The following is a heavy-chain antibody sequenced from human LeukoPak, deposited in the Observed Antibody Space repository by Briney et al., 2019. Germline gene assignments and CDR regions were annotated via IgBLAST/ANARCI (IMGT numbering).Heavy chain of an antibody. V-gene: IGHV4-39*07. CDR2: IYYSGST. J-gene: IGHJ6*03. D-gene: IGHD4-17*01. Sequence: PSETLSLTCTVSGGSISSSSYYWGWLRQPPGKGLEWIGSIYYSGSTNYNPSLKSRVTISVDTSKNQFSLKLSSVTAADTAVYYCAGRRGGDYGMYYYYMDVWGKGTTVTVSS. CDR1: GGSISSSSYY. CDR3: AGRRGGDYGMYYYYMDV.